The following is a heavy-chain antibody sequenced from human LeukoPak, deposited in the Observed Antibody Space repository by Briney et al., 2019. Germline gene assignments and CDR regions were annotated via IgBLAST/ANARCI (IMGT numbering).Heavy chain of an antibody. J-gene: IGHJ4*02. D-gene: IGHD2-15*01. CDR1: GFIFRNHG. CDR3: AKVDTGYCSASSCYPGTDY. CDR2: ISSSSSTI. Sequence: GGSLRLSCAASGFIFRNHGMHWVRQAPGKGLEWISYISSSSSTIYYADSVKGRFTISRDNAKNSLYLQMNSLRAEDTAVYYCAKVDTGYCSASSCYPGTDYWGQGTLVTVSS. V-gene: IGHV3-48*04.